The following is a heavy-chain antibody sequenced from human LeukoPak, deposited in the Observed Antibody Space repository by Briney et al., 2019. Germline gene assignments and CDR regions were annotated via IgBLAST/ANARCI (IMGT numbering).Heavy chain of an antibody. CDR3: ARVRGEQQLVPYNWFDP. CDR2: IYYSGST. D-gene: IGHD6-13*01. CDR1: GGSISSGGYY. J-gene: IGHJ5*02. Sequence: PSQTLSPTCTVSGGSISSGGYYWSWIRQHPGKGLEWIGYIYYSGSTYYNPSLKSRVTISVDTSKNQFSLKLSSVTAADTAVYYCARVRGEQQLVPYNWFDPWGQGTLVTVSS. V-gene: IGHV4-31*03.